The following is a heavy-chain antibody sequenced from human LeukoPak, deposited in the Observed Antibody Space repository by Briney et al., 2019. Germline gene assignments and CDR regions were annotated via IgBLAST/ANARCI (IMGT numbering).Heavy chain of an antibody. CDR3: ARVGIPMTWYYFDY. CDR1: GYTFTSYA. V-gene: IGHV7-4-1*02. D-gene: IGHD3-22*01. J-gene: IGHJ4*02. Sequence: ASVKVSCKASGYTFTSYAMNWVRQAPGQGLEWMGWINTNTGNPTYAQGFTGRFVFSLDTSVSTAYLRISSLKAEDTAVYYCARVGIPMTWYYFDYWGQGTLVTVSS. CDR2: INTNTGNP.